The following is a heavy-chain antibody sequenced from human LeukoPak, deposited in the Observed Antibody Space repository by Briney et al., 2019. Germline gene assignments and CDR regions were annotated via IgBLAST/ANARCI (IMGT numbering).Heavy chain of an antibody. CDR2: FSPSGGGT. D-gene: IGHD3-16*01. CDR1: GFTFSNYA. J-gene: IGHJ4*02. V-gene: IGHV3-23*01. CDR3: AKAPGGIVGY. Sequence: GGSLRHSCAASGFTFSNYAMSWVRQAPGKGLEWVSAFSPSGGGTYYADSVKGRFTISRDNSKNTLYLQMNSLRADDTAVYYCAKAPGGIVGYWGQGTLVTVSS.